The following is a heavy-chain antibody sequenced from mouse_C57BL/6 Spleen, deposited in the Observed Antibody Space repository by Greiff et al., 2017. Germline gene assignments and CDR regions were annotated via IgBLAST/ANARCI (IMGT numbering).Heavy chain of an antibody. J-gene: IGHJ3*01. CDR2: IDPSDSET. CDR3: ARSRSPRDIFAY. CDR1: GYTFTSYW. D-gene: IGHD3-3*01. Sequence: QVQLQQPGAELVRPGSSVKLSCKASGYTFTSYWMHWVKQRPIQGLEWIGNIDPSDSETHYNQKFKDKATLTVDKSSSTAYMQLSSLTSEDSAVYYCARSRSPRDIFAYWGQGTLVTVSA. V-gene: IGHV1-52*01.